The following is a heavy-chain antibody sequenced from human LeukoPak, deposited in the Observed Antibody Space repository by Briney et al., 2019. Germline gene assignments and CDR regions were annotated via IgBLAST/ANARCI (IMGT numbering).Heavy chain of an antibody. CDR1: GGTFSSYA. CDR3: ASPPYYDGSGCWSGFDY. Sequence: ASVKVSCKASGGTFSSYAISWVRQAPGQGLEWMGGIIPIFGTAKYAQKFQGRVTITADESTSTAYMELSSLRSEDTAVYYCASPPYYDGSGCWSGFDYWGQGTLVTVSS. CDR2: IIPIFGTA. J-gene: IGHJ4*02. D-gene: IGHD3-22*01. V-gene: IGHV1-69*13.